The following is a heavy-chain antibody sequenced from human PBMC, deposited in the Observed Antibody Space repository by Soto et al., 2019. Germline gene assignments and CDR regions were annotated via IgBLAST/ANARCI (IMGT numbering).Heavy chain of an antibody. CDR2: ISGSGGTT. J-gene: IGHJ4*02. CDR3: AKGRTSVGIHYYFDY. V-gene: IGHV3-23*01. D-gene: IGHD5-18*01. CDR1: GFTFSSYA. Sequence: EVQLLESGGGLVQPGGSLRLPCAASGFTFSSYAMSWVRQAPGKGLEWVSAISGSGGTTYYADSVKGRFSISRDISKNTLYLQMNSLRAEDTAVYYCAKGRTSVGIHYYFDYWGQGTLVTVSS.